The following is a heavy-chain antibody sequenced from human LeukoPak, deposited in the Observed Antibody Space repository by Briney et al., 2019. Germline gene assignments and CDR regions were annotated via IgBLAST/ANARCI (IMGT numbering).Heavy chain of an antibody. V-gene: IGHV1-46*01. CDR1: GYTFTSNH. CDR3: AKLAARETGEGS. D-gene: IGHD6-13*01. J-gene: IGHJ5*02. CDR2: INPSGDST. Sequence: GASVKLSCKASGYTFTSNHIHCVRQDPGQGLDWMGVINPSGDSTSYAQKFQGRVTMTRDTSTSTVYMELSSLRSEDTAIYYCAKLAARETGEGSWGQGTLVTVSS.